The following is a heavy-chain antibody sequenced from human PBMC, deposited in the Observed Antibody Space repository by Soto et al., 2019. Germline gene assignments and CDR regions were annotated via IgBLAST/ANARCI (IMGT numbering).Heavy chain of an antibody. J-gene: IGHJ4*02. CDR2: INPNNGGT. CDR3: VIQRSGVVY. Sequence: QVHLVQSGAEVKKPGASVRVSCKASGYSFTGNSMHWVRQAPGQGLEWMGWINPNNGGTNYAQRFRGWVTMTRDTSVSPAYMDLNRLKSDDTAVYYRVIQRSGVVYWGQGTLVTVSS. D-gene: IGHD2-15*01. CDR1: GYSFTGNS. V-gene: IGHV1-2*04.